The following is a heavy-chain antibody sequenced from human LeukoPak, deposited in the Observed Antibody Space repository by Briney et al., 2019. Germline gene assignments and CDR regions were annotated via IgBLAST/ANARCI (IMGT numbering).Heavy chain of an antibody. CDR3: ARLARSTRDYSWHFDL. V-gene: IGHV4-39*01. Sequence: PSETLSLTCTVSGCSVSNNNYYWTWLRQPPGMGLQWIGTVFYSGTTYYNPSLKSRATTSVDTSKNQFSLKLSSVTVADMAVYYCARLARSTRDYSWHFDLWGRGTLVTVSS. CDR1: GCSVSNNNYY. CDR2: VFYSGTT. J-gene: IGHJ2*01. D-gene: IGHD4-17*01.